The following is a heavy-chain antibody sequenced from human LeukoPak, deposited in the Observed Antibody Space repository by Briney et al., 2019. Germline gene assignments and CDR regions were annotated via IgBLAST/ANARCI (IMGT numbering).Heavy chain of an antibody. J-gene: IGHJ4*02. V-gene: IGHV4-31*03. D-gene: IGHD2-2*01. CDR2: IYYSGST. CDR3: ARVTEDCSSTSCYPVTYYFDY. CDR1: GGSISSGGYY. Sequence: PSQTLSLTCTVSGGSISSGGYYWSWIRQHPGKGLEWIGYIYYSGSTYYNPSLKSRVTISVDRSKNQFSLKLSSVTAADTAVYYCARVTEDCSSTSCYPVTYYFDYWGRGTLVTVSS.